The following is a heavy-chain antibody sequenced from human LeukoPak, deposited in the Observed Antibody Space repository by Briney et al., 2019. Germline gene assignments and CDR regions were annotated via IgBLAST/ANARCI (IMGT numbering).Heavy chain of an antibody. V-gene: IGHV4-30-4*01. J-gene: IGHJ4*02. CDR3: ARVALTGYSSSWYFDY. CDR1: GASISSGDHS. Sequence: SETLSLTCTVSGASISSGDHSWSWIRQPQGKGLEWIGYIYNSGNTYYNPSLKSRLTISLDTSKSQFSLKMRSVTAADTAVYYRARVALTGYSSSWYFDYWGQGTLVTVSS. CDR2: IYNSGNT. D-gene: IGHD6-13*01.